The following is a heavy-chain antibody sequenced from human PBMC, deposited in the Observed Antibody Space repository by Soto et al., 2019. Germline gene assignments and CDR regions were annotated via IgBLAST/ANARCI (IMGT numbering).Heavy chain of an antibody. V-gene: IGHV3-33*01. Sequence: QVQLVESGGGVVQPGRSLRLSCAASGFTFSSYGMHWVRQAPGKGLEWVAVIWYDGSNKYYADSVKGRFTISRDNSKNTLYLQMTSLRAEDTAVYSCARAVSCSSTSCYRYYYYGMDVWGQGTTVTVSS. D-gene: IGHD2-2*01. CDR3: ARAVSCSSTSCYRYYYYGMDV. J-gene: IGHJ6*02. CDR1: GFTFSSYG. CDR2: IWYDGSNK.